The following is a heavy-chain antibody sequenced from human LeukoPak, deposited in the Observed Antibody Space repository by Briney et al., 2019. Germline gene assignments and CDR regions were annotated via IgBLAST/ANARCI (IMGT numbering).Heavy chain of an antibody. CDR3: ARLETTVSAFDI. J-gene: IGHJ3*02. CDR2: IYPGDSDT. CDR1: GYSFSTYW. V-gene: IGHV5-51*01. Sequence: GESLQISCRGSGYSFSTYWIAWVRQIPGKGVEWVGIIYPGDSDTRYSPSFQGQVTISADKSINTAYLRWSSLKASDTAIYYCARLETTVSAFDIWGQGTMVTVSS. D-gene: IGHD4-17*01.